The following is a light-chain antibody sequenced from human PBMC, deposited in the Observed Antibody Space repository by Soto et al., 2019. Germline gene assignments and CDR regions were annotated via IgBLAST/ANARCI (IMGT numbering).Light chain of an antibody. CDR1: QDIVTY. Sequence: IHMTQSPSTVSASVGDSVSISCRASQDIVTYLAWYHQKPGKAPKLLIVDASTLHSGVSPRFRGSGSGSDFSLTISNLQPDDVGVYFCQHYTLSSGPFGGGTRVET. CDR3: QHYTLSSGP. J-gene: IGKJ4*02. V-gene: IGKV1-5*01. CDR2: DAS.